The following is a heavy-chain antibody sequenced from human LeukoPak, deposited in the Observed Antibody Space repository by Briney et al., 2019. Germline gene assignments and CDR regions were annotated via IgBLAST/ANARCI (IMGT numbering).Heavy chain of an antibody. Sequence: PGGSLRLSCAASGFTFSHAWMSWVRQAPGKGLELVARIKNKPDGGTSDYTAPVKGRFAISRDDSKSTLYLQMNSLKTEDTAVYYCTVVNYGSGSYPLGSWGQGTLVTVSS. CDR3: TVVNYGSGSYPLGS. CDR2: IKNKPDGGTS. D-gene: IGHD3-10*01. J-gene: IGHJ5*02. CDR1: GFTFSHAW. V-gene: IGHV3-15*01.